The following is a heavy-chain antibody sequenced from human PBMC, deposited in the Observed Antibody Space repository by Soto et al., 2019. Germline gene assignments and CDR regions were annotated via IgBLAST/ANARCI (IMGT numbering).Heavy chain of an antibody. J-gene: IGHJ4*02. Sequence: EVQLLESGGGLVQPGGSLRLACVASEFNFRNYAMSWVRQAPGKGLEWVSSIGGNGKTTYYADSLKGRFTISRDNSENTVFLQMNSLRADDTALYYCAKGLVLSSTWEVDYWGQGTLFTFS. CDR1: EFNFRNYA. V-gene: IGHV3-23*01. CDR3: AKGLVLSSTWEVDY. CDR2: IGGNGKTT. D-gene: IGHD6-13*01.